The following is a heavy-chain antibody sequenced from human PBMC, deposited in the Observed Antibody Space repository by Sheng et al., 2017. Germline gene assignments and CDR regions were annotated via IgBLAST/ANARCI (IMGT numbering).Heavy chain of an antibody. Sequence: QVQLVESGGGVVQPGRSLRLSCAASGFTFSSYGMHWVRQAPGKGLEWVAVIWYDGSNKYYADSVKGRFTISRDNSKNTLYLQMNSLRAEDTAVYYCARGAGSSSRRRGAFDPWGQGTLVTVSS. CDR2: IWYDGSNK. CDR1: GFTFSSYG. D-gene: IGHD6-6*01. V-gene: IGHV3-33*01. CDR3: ARGAGSSSRRRGAFDP. J-gene: IGHJ5*02.